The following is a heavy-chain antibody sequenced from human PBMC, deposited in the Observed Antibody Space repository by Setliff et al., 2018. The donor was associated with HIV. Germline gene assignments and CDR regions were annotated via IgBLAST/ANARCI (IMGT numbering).Heavy chain of an antibody. CDR1: RFTFSDAW. Sequence: GGSLRLSCTASRFTFSDAWMSWVSQAPGKGLEWVGRIKSKPDGGTTDYTAAVKGRSIISRDDSKNTLYLQMNSLKPEDTAIYYCTTGHYRLLFLERLGGAYAFDIWGQGAMVTVSS. J-gene: IGHJ3*02. V-gene: IGHV3-15*05. CDR2: IKSKPDGGTT. CDR3: TTGHYRLLFLERLGGAYAFDI. D-gene: IGHD3-3*01.